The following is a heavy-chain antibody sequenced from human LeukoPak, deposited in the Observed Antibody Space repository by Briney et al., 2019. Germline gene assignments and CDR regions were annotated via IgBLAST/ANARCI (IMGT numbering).Heavy chain of an antibody. D-gene: IGHD3-3*01. CDR3: ARDFDDFWSGYYYLNWFDP. CDR2: IKQDGSEK. CDR1: GFTFSSYW. J-gene: IGHJ5*02. Sequence: GSLRLSCAASGFTFSSYWMSWVRQAPGKGLEWVANIKQDGSEKYYVDSVKGRFTISRDNAKSSLYLQMNSLRAEDTAVYYCARDFDDFWSGYYYLNWFDPWGQGTLVTVSS. V-gene: IGHV3-7*03.